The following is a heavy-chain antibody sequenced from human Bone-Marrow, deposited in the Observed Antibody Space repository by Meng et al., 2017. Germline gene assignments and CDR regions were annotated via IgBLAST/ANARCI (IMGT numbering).Heavy chain of an antibody. CDR3: ARLGTVTTADYGMDV. CDR1: GGSFSGYY. CDR2: INHSGST. Sequence: SETLSLTCAVYGGSFSGYYWSWIRQPPGKGLEWMGEINHSGSTNYNPSLKSRVTITVETSKNQFSLKLSSVTAADTAVYYCARLGTVTTADYGMDVWGQGTTVTVSS. D-gene: IGHD4-17*01. V-gene: IGHV4-34*01. J-gene: IGHJ6*02.